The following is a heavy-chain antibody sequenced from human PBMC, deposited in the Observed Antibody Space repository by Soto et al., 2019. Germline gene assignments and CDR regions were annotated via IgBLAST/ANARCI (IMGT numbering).Heavy chain of an antibody. J-gene: IGHJ4*02. CDR1: GFTFSTYA. CDR3: AKDGSYYDFDY. Sequence: PGGSLRLSFAASGFTFSTYAMSWVRQAPGKGLEWVSSFSGSGGSTYYADSVKGRFTISRDNSKNTLYLRMDSLRAEDTAVYYCAKDGSYYDFDYWGQGTLVTV. V-gene: IGHV3-23*01. D-gene: IGHD3-3*01. CDR2: FSGSGGST.